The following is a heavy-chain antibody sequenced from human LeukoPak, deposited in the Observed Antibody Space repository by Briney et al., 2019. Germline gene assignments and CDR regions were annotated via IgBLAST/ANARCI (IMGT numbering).Heavy chain of an antibody. V-gene: IGHV4-39*01. CDR1: SDSISNSAYH. Sequence: SETLSLTCTVSSDSISNSAYHWGWIRQPPGRGLEWIGTIYYNRGTYYNPSLKSRVTISVDTSKNQFSLKLSSVTAADTAVYYCATSEGALPGENDAFDIWGQGTMVTVSS. D-gene: IGHD7-27*01. J-gene: IGHJ3*02. CDR3: ATSEGALPGENDAFDI. CDR2: IYYNRGT.